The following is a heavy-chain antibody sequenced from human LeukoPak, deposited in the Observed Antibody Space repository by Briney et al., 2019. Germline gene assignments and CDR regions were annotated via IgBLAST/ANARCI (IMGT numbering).Heavy chain of an antibody. CDR3: ARQRSSWYYFDY. CDR1: GGSISSYY. D-gene: IGHD6-13*01. Sequence: SETLSLTCTVSGGSISSYYWSWIRQPPGKGLEWIGYIYYSGSTNYNPSLKSRVTISVDTSKNQFSLKLSSVTAADTAVYYCARQRSSWYYFDYWGQGTLVTVSS. J-gene: IGHJ4*02. V-gene: IGHV4-59*08. CDR2: IYYSGST.